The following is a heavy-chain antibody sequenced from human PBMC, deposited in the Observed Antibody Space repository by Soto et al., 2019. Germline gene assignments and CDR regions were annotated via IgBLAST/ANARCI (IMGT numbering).Heavy chain of an antibody. CDR2: IKEDGSEK. Sequence: GGSLRLSCAASGFTFSSFWMSWVRQAPGKGLEWVAKIKEDGSEKSYVDSVKGRFTISRDNAKNSLYLQMNSLRAEDTAVFYCARSYYYDSSGYYRSFFQHWGQGTLVTVSS. J-gene: IGHJ1*01. V-gene: IGHV3-7*01. D-gene: IGHD3-22*01. CDR1: GFTFSSFW. CDR3: ARSYYYDSSGYYRSFFQH.